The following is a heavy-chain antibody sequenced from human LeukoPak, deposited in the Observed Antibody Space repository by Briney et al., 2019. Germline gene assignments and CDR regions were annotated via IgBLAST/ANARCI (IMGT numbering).Heavy chain of an antibody. CDR1: GFTFSSYG. CDR2: IWYDGSNK. V-gene: IGHV3-33*06. CDR3: AKDLQAVVVPAAIPLPPGFDP. J-gene: IGHJ5*02. D-gene: IGHD2-2*01. Sequence: GRSLRLSCAASGFTFSSYGMHWVRQAPGKGLEWVAVIWYDGSNKYYADSVKGRFTISRDNSKNTLYLQMNSLRAEDTAVYYCAKDLQAVVVPAAIPLPPGFDPWGQGTLVTVSS.